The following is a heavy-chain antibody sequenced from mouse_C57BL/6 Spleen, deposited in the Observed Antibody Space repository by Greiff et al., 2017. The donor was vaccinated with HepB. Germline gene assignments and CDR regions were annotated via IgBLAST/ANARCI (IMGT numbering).Heavy chain of an antibody. J-gene: IGHJ1*03. CDR3: TREDYGSSYWYFDV. CDR2: ISSGGDYI. D-gene: IGHD1-1*01. Sequence: EVKVEESGEGLVKPGGSLKLSCAASGFTFSSYAMSWVRQTPEKRLEWVAYISSGGDYIYYADTVKGRFTISRDNARNTLYLQMSSLKSEDTAMYYCTREDYGSSYWYFDVWGTGTTVTVSS. CDR1: GFTFSSYA. V-gene: IGHV5-9-1*02.